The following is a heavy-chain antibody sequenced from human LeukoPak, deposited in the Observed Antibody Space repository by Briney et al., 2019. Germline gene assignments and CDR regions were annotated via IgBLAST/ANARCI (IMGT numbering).Heavy chain of an antibody. J-gene: IGHJ4*02. V-gene: IGHV1-46*01. CDR3: ARRSLSNYYGSGSPDY. CDR2: INPSGGST. D-gene: IGHD3-10*01. Sequence: ASVKVSCKASGYTFTSYYMHWVRQAPGQGLEWMGIINPSGGSTSHAQKFQGRVTMTTDTSTSTAYMELRSLRSDDTAVYYCARRSLSNYYGSGSPDYWGQGTLVTVSS. CDR1: GYTFTSYY.